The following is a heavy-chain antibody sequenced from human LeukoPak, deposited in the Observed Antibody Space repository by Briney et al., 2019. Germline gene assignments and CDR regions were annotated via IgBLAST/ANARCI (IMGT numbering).Heavy chain of an antibody. Sequence: SETLSLTCTVSGGSISSYYWSWIRQPPGKGLEWVGYIYYSGSTNYNPSLKSRVTISVDTSKNQFSLKLSSVTAADTAVYYCARASRLFWTVDTAMGGVDYWGQGTLVTVSS. CDR1: GGSISSYY. CDR2: IYYSGST. CDR3: ARASRLFWTVDTAMGGVDY. J-gene: IGHJ4*02. V-gene: IGHV4-59*01. D-gene: IGHD5-18*01.